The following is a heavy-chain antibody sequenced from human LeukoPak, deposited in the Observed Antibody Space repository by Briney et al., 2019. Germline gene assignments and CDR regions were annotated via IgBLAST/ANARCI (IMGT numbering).Heavy chain of an antibody. J-gene: IGHJ3*02. D-gene: IGHD3-3*01. CDR3: AKDSTVFGVDPAAFDI. CDR2: ISGSGGST. V-gene: IGHV3-23*01. Sequence: PGGSLRLSCAAYGFTFSSYAMSWVRQAPGKGLEWVSAISGSGGSTYYADSVKGRFTISRDNSKNTLYLQMNSLRAEDTAVYYCAKDSTVFGVDPAAFDIWGQGTMVTVSS. CDR1: GFTFSSYA.